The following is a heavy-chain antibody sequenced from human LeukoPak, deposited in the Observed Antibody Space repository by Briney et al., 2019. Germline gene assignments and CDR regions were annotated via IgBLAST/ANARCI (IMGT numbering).Heavy chain of an antibody. CDR1: GYTFTSYG. D-gene: IGHD1-26*01. CDR2: ISAYNGNT. CDR3: ARTNKWELPLDAFDI. V-gene: IGHV1-18*01. J-gene: IGHJ3*02. Sequence: GASVKVSCKASGYTFTSYGISWVRQAPGQGLEWMGWISAYNGNTNYAQKLQGRVTMTTDTSTSTAYMELRSLRSDDTAVYYCARTNKWELPLDAFDIWGQGTMVTVSS.